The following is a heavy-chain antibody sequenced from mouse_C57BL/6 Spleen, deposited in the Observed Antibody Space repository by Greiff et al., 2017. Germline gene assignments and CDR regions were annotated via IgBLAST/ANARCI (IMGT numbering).Heavy chain of an antibody. CDR3: ARSGGSSPYWYFDV. V-gene: IGHV1-54*01. J-gene: IGHJ1*03. Sequence: QVQLQQSGAELVRPGTSVKVSCKASGYAFTNYLIEWVKQRPGQGLEWIGVINPGSGGTNYNEKFKGKATLTADKSSSTAYMQLSSLTSEDSAVYFCARSGGSSPYWYFDVWCTGTTVTVSS. D-gene: IGHD1-1*01. CDR2: INPGSGGT. CDR1: GYAFTNYL.